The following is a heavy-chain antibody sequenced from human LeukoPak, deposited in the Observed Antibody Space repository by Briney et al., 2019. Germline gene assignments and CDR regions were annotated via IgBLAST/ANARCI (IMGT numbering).Heavy chain of an antibody. J-gene: IGHJ4*02. CDR1: GYSISSGYY. V-gene: IGHV4-38-2*02. CDR3: ARSRRSWSAFDY. D-gene: IGHD6-13*01. Sequence: SETLSLTCTVSGYSISSGYYRGWVRPPPGKGLEWIGIIYHSGSTYYNPSLKSRVTISVDTSKNHFSLNLTSVAATDTALYYCARSRRSWSAFDYWGQGTLVTVSS. CDR2: IYHSGST.